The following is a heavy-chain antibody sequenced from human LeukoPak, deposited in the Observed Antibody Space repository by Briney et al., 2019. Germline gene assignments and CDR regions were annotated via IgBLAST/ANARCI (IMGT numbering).Heavy chain of an antibody. CDR1: GGTFSSSA. Sequence: GASVKVSCKASGGTFSSSAISWVRQAPGQGLEWMGGIIPIFGTANYAQKFQGRVTITTDESTSTAYMELSSLRSEDTAVYYCARVATQRTINWFDPWGQGTLATVSS. CDR3: ARVATQRTINWFDP. D-gene: IGHD4/OR15-4a*01. CDR2: IIPIFGTA. J-gene: IGHJ5*02. V-gene: IGHV1-69*05.